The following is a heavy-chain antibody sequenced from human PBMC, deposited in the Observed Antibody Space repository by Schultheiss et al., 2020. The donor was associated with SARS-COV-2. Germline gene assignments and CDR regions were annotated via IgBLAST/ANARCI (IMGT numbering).Heavy chain of an antibody. D-gene: IGHD1-26*01. Sequence: SQTLSLTCTVSGGSIRSGGYCWGWIRQPPGRGLEWIGYIYYSGSTYYNPSLKSRVTISVDTSKNQFSLKLSSVTAADTAVYYCARGWGYSEYWGLGTLVTVSS. V-gene: IGHV4-30-4*08. CDR1: GGSIRSGGYC. CDR3: ARGWGYSEY. CDR2: IYYSGST. J-gene: IGHJ4*02.